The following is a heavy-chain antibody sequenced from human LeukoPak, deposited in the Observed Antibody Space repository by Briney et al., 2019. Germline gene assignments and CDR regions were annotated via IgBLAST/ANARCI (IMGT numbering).Heavy chain of an antibody. D-gene: IGHD4-17*01. Sequence: PGGSLRLSCAASGFIFSSYAMSWVRQAPGKGLEWVSAISGSGGSTYYADSVKGRFTISRDNSKNTLYLQMNSLRAEDTAVYYCAKDVRYGDYFDYWGQGTLVTVSS. CDR1: GFIFSSYA. CDR3: AKDVRYGDYFDY. CDR2: ISGSGGST. J-gene: IGHJ4*02. V-gene: IGHV3-23*01.